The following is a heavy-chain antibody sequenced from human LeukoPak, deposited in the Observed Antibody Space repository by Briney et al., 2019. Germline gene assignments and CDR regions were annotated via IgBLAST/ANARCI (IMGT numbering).Heavy chain of an antibody. V-gene: IGHV3-11*01. CDR2: ISSSGSTI. J-gene: IGHJ4*02. Sequence: GGSLRLSCAASGFTFSDYYMSWIRQAPGKGLEWVSYISSSGSTIYYADSVKGRFTISRDNAKNSLYLQMNSLGAEDTAVYYCARPGYDFWSGLLGGTDYWGQGTLVTVSS. CDR3: ARPGYDFWSGLLGGTDY. D-gene: IGHD3-3*01. CDR1: GFTFSDYY.